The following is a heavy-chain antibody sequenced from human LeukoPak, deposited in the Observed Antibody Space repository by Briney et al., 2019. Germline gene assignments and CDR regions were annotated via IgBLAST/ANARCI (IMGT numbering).Heavy chain of an antibody. J-gene: IGHJ4*02. D-gene: IGHD1-26*01. CDR2: IRYDGSNK. CDR1: GFTFSSDG. V-gene: IGHV3-30*02. Sequence: GGSLRLSCAASGFTFSSDGMHWVRQAPGKGLGWGAFIRYDGSNKYYADSVKGRFTISRDNSKNTLYLQMNSLRAEDTAVYYCAKDQNSGIYGPDDYWGQGTLVTVSS. CDR3: AKDQNSGIYGPDDY.